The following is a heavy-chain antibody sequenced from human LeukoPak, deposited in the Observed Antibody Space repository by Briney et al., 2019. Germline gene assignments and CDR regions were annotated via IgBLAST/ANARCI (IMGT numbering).Heavy chain of an antibody. J-gene: IGHJ4*02. V-gene: IGHV4-30-2*01. CDR3: ATNSGAVAGSYLY. CDR1: GGSISSGGYY. Sequence: SETLSLTCTVSGGSISSGGYYWSWIRQPPGKGLEWIGYIYHSGGTYYNPSLKSRVTISVDTSKNQFSLKLSSVTAADTAVYYCATNSGAVAGSYLYWGQGTLVTVSS. D-gene: IGHD6-19*01. CDR2: IYHSGGT.